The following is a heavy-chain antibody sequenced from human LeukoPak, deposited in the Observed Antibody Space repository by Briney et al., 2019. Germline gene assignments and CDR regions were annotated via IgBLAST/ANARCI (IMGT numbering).Heavy chain of an antibody. CDR1: GGSISSDY. CDR3: ARGRRDGYNFYWYFDL. CDR2: TFSRGNT. Sequence: SETLSLTCTVSGGSISSDYWCWLRQPPGKGPEWIGNTFSRGNTNYNPSLKRRVTISRDTSKNQFSLRLSSVTAADTAVYYCARGRRDGYNFYWYFDLWGRGTRVTVSS. V-gene: IGHV4-4*09. J-gene: IGHJ2*01. D-gene: IGHD5-24*01.